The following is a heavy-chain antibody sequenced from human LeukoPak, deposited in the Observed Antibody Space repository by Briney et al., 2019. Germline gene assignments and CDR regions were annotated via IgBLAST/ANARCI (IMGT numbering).Heavy chain of an antibody. CDR1: GFTFSSYG. D-gene: IGHD1-14*01. Sequence: GRSLRLSCAASGFTFSSYGMQWVRQAPGKGLEWVVVISKDGSRNYYADSVKGRFTISRDNSKNTLYLQMNSLRAEDTAVYYCAKDRSGSNGPLDYWGQGTLVTVSS. CDR2: ISKDGSRN. J-gene: IGHJ4*02. CDR3: AKDRSGSNGPLDY. V-gene: IGHV3-30*18.